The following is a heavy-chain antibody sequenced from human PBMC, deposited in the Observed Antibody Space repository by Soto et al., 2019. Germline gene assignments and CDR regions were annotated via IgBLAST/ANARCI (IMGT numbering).Heavy chain of an antibody. CDR1: GYTLTELS. V-gene: IGHV1-24*01. CDR3: ATKGGTPQIAAAFDY. D-gene: IGHD6-13*01. Sequence: ASVKVSCKVSGYTLTELSMHWVRQAPGKGLEWMGGFDPEDGETIYAQKFQGRVTMTEDTSTDTAYMELSSLRSEDTAVYYCATKGGTPQIAAAFDYWGQGTLVTVSS. J-gene: IGHJ4*02. CDR2: FDPEDGET.